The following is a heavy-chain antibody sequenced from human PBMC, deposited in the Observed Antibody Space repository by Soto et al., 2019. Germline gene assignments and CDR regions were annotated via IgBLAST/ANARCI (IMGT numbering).Heavy chain of an antibody. D-gene: IGHD2-2*02. CDR2: INHSEST. CDR1: GGSFSVYY. V-gene: IGHV4-34*01. J-gene: IGHJ5*02. Sequence: SETLSLTCAVYGGSFSVYYWSWIRQPPWKGLEWIGEINHSESTNYNPSLKSRVTISVDTSKNQFSLKLSSVTAADTAVYYCARGPDIVVVPAAIPRWFDPWGQGTLVTVSS. CDR3: ARGPDIVVVPAAIPRWFDP.